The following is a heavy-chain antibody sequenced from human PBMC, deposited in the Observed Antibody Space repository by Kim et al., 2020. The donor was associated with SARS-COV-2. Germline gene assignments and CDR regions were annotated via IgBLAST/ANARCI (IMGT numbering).Heavy chain of an antibody. J-gene: IGHJ4*02. V-gene: IGHV3-30*01. D-gene: IGHD6-6*01. Sequence: GRLNISRDNSKNTLYLQMNSLRAEDTAVYYCARDEYPEYSSSSPAPIFDYWGQGTLVTVSS. CDR3: ARDEYPEYSSSSPAPIFDY.